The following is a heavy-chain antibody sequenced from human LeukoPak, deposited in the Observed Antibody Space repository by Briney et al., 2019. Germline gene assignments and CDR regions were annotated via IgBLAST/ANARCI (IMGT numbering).Heavy chain of an antibody. CDR1: GGSFSGYY. CDR3: ARNRDYVWGSYRYTWFFDY. J-gene: IGHJ4*02. D-gene: IGHD3-16*02. CDR2: NNHSGST. V-gene: IGHV4-34*01. Sequence: SETLSLTCAVYGGSFSGYYWSWIRQPPGKGLEWIGENNHSGSTNYNPSLKSRVTISVDTSKNQFSLKLSSVTAADTAVYYCARNRDYVWGSYRYTWFFDYWGQGTLVTVSS.